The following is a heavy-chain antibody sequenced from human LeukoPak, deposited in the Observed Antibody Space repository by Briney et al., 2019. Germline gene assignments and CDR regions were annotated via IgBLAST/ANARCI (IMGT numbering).Heavy chain of an antibody. CDR1: GFTFTTSA. J-gene: IGHJ5*02. CDR2: IGGSGIST. Sequence: GGSLRLSCAASGFTFTTSAMTWVRQAPGKGLEWVSYIGGSGISTYYADSVKGRFTISRDNSKNTLYLQMNSLRAEDTAVYYCAKDTPDRGKRWFDPWGQGTLVTVSS. V-gene: IGHV3-23*01. CDR3: AKDTPDRGKRWFDP.